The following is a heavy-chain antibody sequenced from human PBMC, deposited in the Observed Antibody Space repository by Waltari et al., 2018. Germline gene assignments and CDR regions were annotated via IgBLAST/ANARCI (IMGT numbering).Heavy chain of an antibody. J-gene: IGHJ3*02. CDR3: AGGWGSEMATMEGDAFDI. V-gene: IGHV1-69*06. D-gene: IGHD5-12*01. CDR2: IIPIFGTA. CDR1: GGSISSSS. Sequence: QLQLQESAPGLVKPSETLSLTCTVSGGSISSSSYYCGWIRQPPGKGLEWMGRIIPIFGTANYAQKFQGRVTITADKSTSTAYMELSSLRSEDTAVYYCAGGWGSEMATMEGDAFDIWGQGTMVTVSS.